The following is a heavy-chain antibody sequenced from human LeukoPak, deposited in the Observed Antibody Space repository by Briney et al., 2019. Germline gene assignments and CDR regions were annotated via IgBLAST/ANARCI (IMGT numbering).Heavy chain of an antibody. V-gene: IGHV1-46*01. Sequence: ASVKVSCKASGYTFTKYYMHWVRQAPGQGLEWMGIINPSDGSTSYAQKFQGRVTVTRDTSTSTVYMELSSLRSEDTALFYCARATGDSCYRASSCRGDYWGQGTLVTVSS. CDR1: GYTFTKYY. J-gene: IGHJ4*02. D-gene: IGHD2-15*01. CDR3: ARATGDSCYRASSCRGDY. CDR2: INPSDGST.